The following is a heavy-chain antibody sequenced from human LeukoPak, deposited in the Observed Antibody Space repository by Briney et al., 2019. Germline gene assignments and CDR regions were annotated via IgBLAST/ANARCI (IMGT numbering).Heavy chain of an antibody. CDR2: IYPGDSDT. J-gene: IGHJ3*02. D-gene: IGHD3-22*01. CDR3: ASHADYYDSSGYYYRYDAFDI. CDR1: GYSFTSYW. Sequence: GESLKISCKGSGYSFTSYWIGWVRQMPGKGLEWVGIIYPGDSDTRYSPSFQGQVTISADKSISTAYLQWSSLKASDTAMYYCASHADYYDSSGYYYRYDAFDIWGQGTMVTVSS. V-gene: IGHV5-51*01.